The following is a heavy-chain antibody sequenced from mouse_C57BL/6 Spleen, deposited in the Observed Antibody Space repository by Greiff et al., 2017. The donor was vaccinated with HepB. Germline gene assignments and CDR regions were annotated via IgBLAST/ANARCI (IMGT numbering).Heavy chain of an antibody. CDR3: AGDSNYHGFAY. J-gene: IGHJ3*01. V-gene: IGHV1-26*01. CDR2: INPNNGGT. D-gene: IGHD2-5*01. Sequence: VQLQQSGPELVKPGASVKISCKASGYTFTDYYMNWVKQSHGKSLEWIGDINPNNGGTSYNQKFKGKATLTVDKSSSTAYMELRSLTSEDSAVYYCAGDSNYHGFAYWGQGTLVTVSA. CDR1: GYTFTDYY.